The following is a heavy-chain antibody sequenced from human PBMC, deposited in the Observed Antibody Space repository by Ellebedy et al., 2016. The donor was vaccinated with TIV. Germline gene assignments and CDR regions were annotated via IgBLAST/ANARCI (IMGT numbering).Heavy chain of an antibody. CDR1: GFTFSNHW. CDR2: IGPDGSTT. V-gene: IGHV3-74*01. J-gene: IGHJ4*01. Sequence: PGGSLRLSCAASGFTFSNHWMYWVRQVPGKGPVWVSCIGPDGSTTTYADSVKGRFTISRDNGKDTLYLQINSLTIEDTAVYYCASRPPPAGTGPLDYWGQGTLLTVSS. CDR3: ASRPPPAGTGPLDY. D-gene: IGHD3/OR15-3a*01.